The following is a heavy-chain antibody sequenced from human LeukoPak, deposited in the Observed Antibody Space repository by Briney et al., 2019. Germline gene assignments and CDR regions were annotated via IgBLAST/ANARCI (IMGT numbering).Heavy chain of an antibody. Sequence: GGSLRLSCTGSGFSFSSYAMHWVRQAPGKGLEWVAVIWYDGSNEYYADSVKGRFTISRDNSKNTLYLQMNSVRAEDTAVYYCAKESEAFDIWGQGTMVTVSS. CDR1: GFSFSSYA. J-gene: IGHJ3*02. CDR3: AKESEAFDI. V-gene: IGHV3-33*06. CDR2: IWYDGSNE.